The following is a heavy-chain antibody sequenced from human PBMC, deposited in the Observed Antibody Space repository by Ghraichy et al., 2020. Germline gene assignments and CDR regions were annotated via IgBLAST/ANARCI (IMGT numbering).Heavy chain of an antibody. CDR1: GFTFSSYA. V-gene: IGHV3-23*01. D-gene: IGHD2-15*01. CDR2: FSGSGGST. J-gene: IGHJ2*01. CDR3: AKGSRSGGYWDRYFDL. Sequence: GGSLRLSCAASGFTFSSYAMSWVRQAPGKGLEWVSTFSGSGGSTYYADSVKGLFTISRDNSKNTLYLQMNSLRAEDTAVYSCAKGSRSGGYWDRYFDLWGRGTLSLSPQ.